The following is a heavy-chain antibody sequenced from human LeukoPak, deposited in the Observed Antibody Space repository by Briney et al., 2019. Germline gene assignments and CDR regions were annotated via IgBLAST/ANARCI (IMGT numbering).Heavy chain of an antibody. V-gene: IGHV4-34*01. CDR2: INHSGST. CDR3: ARGTMIVVVNWFDP. Sequence: SETLSLTCAVYGGSFSGYYWSWIRQPPGKGLEWIGEINHSGSTNYNPSLKSRVTISVDTSKNQFSLKLSSVTAADTAVYYCARGTMIVVVNWFDPWGQGTPVTVSS. CDR1: GGSFSGYY. D-gene: IGHD3-22*01. J-gene: IGHJ5*02.